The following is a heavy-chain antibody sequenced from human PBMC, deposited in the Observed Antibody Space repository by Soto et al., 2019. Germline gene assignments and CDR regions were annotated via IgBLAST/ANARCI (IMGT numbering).Heavy chain of an antibody. J-gene: IGHJ4*02. CDR3: ATEGDPRLYAATVFDY. Sequence: QVRLVQSGAEVKKPGASVKISCETSGYTFTKFHLHWVRQAPGQGLEWVGRINPAGGAANYAQPFQGRVSGTTDTSTSTVYMQLTNLRFEDTAVYYCATEGDPRLYAATVFDYWGQGTLLSVSS. CDR1: GYTFTKFH. CDR2: INPAGGAA. V-gene: IGHV1-46*01. D-gene: IGHD2-21*01.